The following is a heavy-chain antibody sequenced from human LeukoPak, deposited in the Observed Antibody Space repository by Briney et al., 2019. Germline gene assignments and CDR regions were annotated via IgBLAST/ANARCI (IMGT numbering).Heavy chain of an antibody. CDR2: ISWKSGSI. D-gene: IGHD4-17*01. CDR3: AKLEGDYGDFLDY. CDR1: GFTFDDYA. Sequence: GRSLRLSCAASGFTFDDYAMHWVRQAPGKGLEWVSGISWKSGSIGYADSVKGRFTISRDNAKNSLYLQMNSLRAEDTALYYCAKLEGDYGDFLDYWGQGTLVTVSS. V-gene: IGHV3-9*01. J-gene: IGHJ4*02.